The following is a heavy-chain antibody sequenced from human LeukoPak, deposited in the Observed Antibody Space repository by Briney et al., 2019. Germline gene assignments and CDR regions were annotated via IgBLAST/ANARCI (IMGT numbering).Heavy chain of an antibody. Sequence: GSLRLSCAASGFTFSSYAMHWVRQAPGKGLEWVGRIKSKTDGGTIDYAAPVKGRFTISRDDSKNTLYLQMNSLKTEDTAVYYCTTDSPADYSYGFLFNYWGQGSLVTVSS. V-gene: IGHV3-15*01. CDR2: IKSKTDGGTI. CDR1: GFTFSSYA. CDR3: TTDSPADYSYGFLFNY. D-gene: IGHD5-18*01. J-gene: IGHJ4*02.